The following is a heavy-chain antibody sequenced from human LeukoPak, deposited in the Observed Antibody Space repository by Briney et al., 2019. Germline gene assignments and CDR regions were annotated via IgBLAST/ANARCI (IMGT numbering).Heavy chain of an antibody. Sequence: ASVKVSCKVSGYTLTELSMHWVRQAPGKGLEWMGGFDREDGETIYAQKFQGRVTMTEDTSTDTAYMELSSLRSEDTAVYYCATGPRILSLEGSSYYGMDVWGKGTTVTVSS. CDR3: ATGPRILSLEGSSYYGMDV. V-gene: IGHV1-24*01. CDR2: FDREDGET. CDR1: GYTLTELS. D-gene: IGHD2-15*01. J-gene: IGHJ6*04.